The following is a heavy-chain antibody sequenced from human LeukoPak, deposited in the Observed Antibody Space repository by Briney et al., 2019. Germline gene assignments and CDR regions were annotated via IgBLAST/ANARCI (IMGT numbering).Heavy chain of an antibody. V-gene: IGHV3-23*01. Sequence: PGGSLRLSCAASGFTFSSYAMSWVRQAPGKGLEWVSAISGSGGSTYYADSAKGRFTISRDNSKNTLYLQMNSLRAEDTAIYYCAKDIIVVPAGSDAFDIWGQGTLVTVSS. CDR1: GFTFSSYA. CDR2: ISGSGGST. J-gene: IGHJ3*02. CDR3: AKDIIVVPAGSDAFDI. D-gene: IGHD2-2*01.